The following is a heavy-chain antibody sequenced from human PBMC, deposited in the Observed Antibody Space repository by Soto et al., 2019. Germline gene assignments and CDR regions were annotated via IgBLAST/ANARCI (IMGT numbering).Heavy chain of an antibody. CDR3: ARGVVASLMGYYYYGMAV. CDR1: GYTFTGYY. D-gene: IGHD2-15*01. V-gene: IGHV1-2*04. CDR2: INPNSGGT. Sequence: ASVKVSCKASGYTFTGYYMYWVRQAPGQGLEWMGWINPNSGGTNYAQKFQGWVTMTRDTSISTAYMELSRLRSDDTAVYYCARGVVASLMGYYYYGMAVWGQGTTVTVSS. J-gene: IGHJ6*02.